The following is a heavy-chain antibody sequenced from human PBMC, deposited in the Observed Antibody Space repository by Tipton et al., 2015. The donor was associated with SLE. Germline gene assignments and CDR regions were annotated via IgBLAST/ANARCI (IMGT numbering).Heavy chain of an antibody. CDR2: IYTSGYT. D-gene: IGHD6-13*01. CDR3: ALVAAVGRIDY. Sequence: TLSLTCTVSGGSINSVGYYWTWLRQSAGKGLEWIGRIYTSGYTNYNPSLTSRVPMSVDTSKNQFFLRLTSVTAADTAVYYCALVAAVGRIDYWGHGTLVTVSP. J-gene: IGHJ4*01. V-gene: IGHV4-61*02. CDR1: GGSINSVGYY.